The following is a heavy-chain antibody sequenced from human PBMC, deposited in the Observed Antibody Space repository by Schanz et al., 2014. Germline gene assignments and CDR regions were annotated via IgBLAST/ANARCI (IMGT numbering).Heavy chain of an antibody. J-gene: IGHJ4*02. D-gene: IGHD3-22*01. CDR2: ISAYTNNT. Sequence: QVHLVQSGAEVKKPGSSVKVSCKASGGTFSSDTFSWVRQAPGQGLEWMGWISAYTNNTNYAQKVQGRVTMTTDTSTGTAYMELSSLRSEDTAMYYCARDYYDSSGYYYCDYWGQGTLVTVSS. CDR1: GGTFSSDT. V-gene: IGHV1-18*01. CDR3: ARDYYDSSGYYYCDY.